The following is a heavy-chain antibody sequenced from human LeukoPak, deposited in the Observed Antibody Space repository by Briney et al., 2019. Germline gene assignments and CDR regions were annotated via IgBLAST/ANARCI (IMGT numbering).Heavy chain of an antibody. CDR3: ARGFITYDSSGYYY. CDR2: ISYSGST. D-gene: IGHD3-22*01. CDR1: GVSISSNY. V-gene: IGHV4-59*01. Sequence: SSETLSLTCTVSGVSISSNYWNWIRQPPGKGLEWIGYISYSGSTNYNPSLKSRVTISVDTSKNQFSLKLSSVTAADTAVYYCARGFITYDSSGYYYWGQGTLVTVSS. J-gene: IGHJ4*02.